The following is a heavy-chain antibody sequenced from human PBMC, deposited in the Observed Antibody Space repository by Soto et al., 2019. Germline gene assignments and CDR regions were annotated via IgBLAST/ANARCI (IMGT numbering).Heavy chain of an antibody. CDR1: GVTFIDYG. J-gene: IGHJ4*02. CDR2: ISGSGGST. D-gene: IGHD4-17*01. Sequence: GSLRHWTAVSGVTFIDYGMSRISQAPGKGLEWVSAISGSGGSTYYADSVKGRFTISRDNSKNTLYLQMNSLRAEDTAVYYCAKDQVLRTDFAYWGQRTPDTGFS. CDR3: AKDQVLRTDFAY. V-gene: IGHV3-23*01.